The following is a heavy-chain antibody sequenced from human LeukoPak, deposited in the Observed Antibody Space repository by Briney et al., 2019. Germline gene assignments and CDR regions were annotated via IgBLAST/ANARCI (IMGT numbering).Heavy chain of an antibody. J-gene: IGHJ4*02. V-gene: IGHV4-34*01. CDR3: AREPPKYYYGSGSYYNDY. CDR1: GGSFSGYY. CDR2: INHSGST. Sequence: SETLSLTCAVYGGSFSGYYWSWIRQPPGKGLEWIGEINHSGSTNYNPSLKSRVTISVDTSKTQFSLKLSSVTAADTAVYYCAREPPKYYYGSGSYYNDYWGQGTLVTVSS. D-gene: IGHD3-10*01.